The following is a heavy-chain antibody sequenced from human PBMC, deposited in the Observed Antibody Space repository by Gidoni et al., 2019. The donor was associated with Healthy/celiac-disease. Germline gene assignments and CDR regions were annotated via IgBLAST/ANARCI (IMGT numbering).Heavy chain of an antibody. CDR3: ATVADYYGSGSRRGLDY. V-gene: IGHV1-24*01. CDR2: FDPEAGET. J-gene: IGHJ4*02. Sequence: QVQLVQSGAEVKKPGASVKVSCTVDVYTLTELSMHWVRQAPGKGLEWMGGFDPEAGETIYAQKFQGRVTMTEDTSTDTAYMELSSLRSEDTAVYYCATVADYYGSGSRRGLDYWGQGTLVTVSS. D-gene: IGHD3-10*01. CDR1: VYTLTELS.